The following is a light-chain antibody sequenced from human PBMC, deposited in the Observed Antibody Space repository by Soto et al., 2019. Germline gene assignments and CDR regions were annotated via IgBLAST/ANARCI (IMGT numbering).Light chain of an antibody. CDR2: DAT. CDR1: TGAVTSGHY. Sequence: QAVVTQEPSVTVSLGGTVTLTCGSSTGAVTSGHYPYWFQQKPGQAPRTLIYDATNRHSWTPARFSGSLLGGKAALTLSGAQPEDEADYYCFLYVDGPYVFGPGTKLTVL. J-gene: IGLJ1*01. CDR3: FLYVDGPYV. V-gene: IGLV7-46*01.